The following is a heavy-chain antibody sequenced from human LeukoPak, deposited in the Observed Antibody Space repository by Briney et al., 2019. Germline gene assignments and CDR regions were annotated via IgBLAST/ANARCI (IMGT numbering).Heavy chain of an antibody. CDR3: ARGIATRDAIDI. Sequence: SETLSLTCTVSGGSISSSSYYWGWIRQPPGKGLEWIGSIYYSGSTYYNPSLKSRVTISVDTSKNQFSLKLSSVTAADTAVYYCARGIATRDAIDIWGQGTMVTVSS. J-gene: IGHJ3*02. CDR1: GGSISSSSYY. CDR2: IYYSGST. D-gene: IGHD6-13*01. V-gene: IGHV4-39*01.